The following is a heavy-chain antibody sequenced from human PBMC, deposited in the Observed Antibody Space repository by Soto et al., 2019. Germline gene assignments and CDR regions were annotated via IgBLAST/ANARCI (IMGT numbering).Heavy chain of an antibody. CDR3: AKPPGSGWYYFDS. J-gene: IGHJ4*02. Sequence: EVQLLESGGGLVQPGGSLRLSCAASGFTFTIYAMSWVRQAPGKGMEWVSIISGGGDTTYYTDSVKGRFTISRDNSKNTLYLQMNSLRAEDTAVYYCAKPPGSGWYYFDSWGQGILVTVSP. CDR2: ISGGGDTT. V-gene: IGHV3-23*01. CDR1: GFTFTIYA. D-gene: IGHD6-19*01.